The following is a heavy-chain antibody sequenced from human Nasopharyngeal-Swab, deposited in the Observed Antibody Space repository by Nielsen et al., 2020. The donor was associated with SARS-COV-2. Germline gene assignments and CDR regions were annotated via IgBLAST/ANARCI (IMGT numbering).Heavy chain of an antibody. Sequence: ASVQVSCKASGYIFTSYAMHWVRQAPGQRLEWMGWINAGNGDTRYSRKFQGRVTITRDTSASTAYMELSSLRSEDTAVYFCARDLDSSGQIDFWGQGALVTVSS. CDR3: ARDLDSSGQIDF. D-gene: IGHD6-19*01. J-gene: IGHJ4*02. CDR2: INAGNGDT. V-gene: IGHV1-3*01. CDR1: GYIFTSYA.